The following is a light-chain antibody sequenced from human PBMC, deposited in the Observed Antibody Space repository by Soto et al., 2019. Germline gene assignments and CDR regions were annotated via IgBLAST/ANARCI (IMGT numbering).Light chain of an antibody. CDR1: TSVTNY. Sequence: ILLTQSPATLSLSPGERATLSCGAGTSVTNYLAWYQQRPGQAPRLLIYGAFNRATGIPARFSGSGSGTDFTLTISSLETEDSAVYYCQQRNVWHTVTFGHGTRLEI. V-gene: IGKV3D-11*02. CDR3: QQRNVWHTVT. CDR2: GAF. J-gene: IGKJ5*01.